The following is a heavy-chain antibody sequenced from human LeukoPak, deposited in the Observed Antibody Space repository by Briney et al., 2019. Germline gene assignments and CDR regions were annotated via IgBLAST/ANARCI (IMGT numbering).Heavy chain of an antibody. V-gene: IGHV3-23*01. CDR2: ISGSGGST. Sequence: GGSLRLSCAASGFTFSSYSMNWVRQAPGKGLEWVSAISGSGGSTYYADSVKGRFTISRDNSKNTLYLQMNSLRAEDTAVYYCAKGSPDYYDSSGYYYVSFFDYWGQGTLVTVSS. CDR3: AKGSPDYYDSSGYYYVSFFDY. CDR1: GFTFSSYS. J-gene: IGHJ4*02. D-gene: IGHD3-22*01.